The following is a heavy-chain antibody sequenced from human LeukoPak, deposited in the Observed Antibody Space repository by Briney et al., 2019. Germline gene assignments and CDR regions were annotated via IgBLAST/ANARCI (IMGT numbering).Heavy chain of an antibody. CDR2: ISGGGGST. D-gene: IGHD3-10*01. CDR3: AKETVLLWFGT. J-gene: IGHJ4*02. V-gene: IGHV3-23*01. Sequence: GGSLRLSCAASGFTFSSYAMSWVRQAPGKGLEWVSGISGGGGSTYYADSVKGRFTISRDNSENTLYLQMSGLRAEDTAVYYCAKETVLLWFGTWGQGTLVTVSS. CDR1: GFTFSSYA.